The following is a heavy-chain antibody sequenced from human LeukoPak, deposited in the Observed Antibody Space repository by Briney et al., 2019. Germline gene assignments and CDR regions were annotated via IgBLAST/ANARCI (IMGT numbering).Heavy chain of an antibody. CDR3: ARDRALLWFGELFVDGMDV. D-gene: IGHD3-10*01. CDR2: INPNSGGT. J-gene: IGHJ6*02. CDR1: GYAFTGYY. V-gene: IGHV1-2*02. Sequence: ASVKVSCKASGYAFTGYYMHWVRQAPGQGLEWMGWINPNSGGTNYAQKFQGRVTMTRDTSISTAYMELSRLRSDDTAVYYCARDRALLWFGELFVDGMDVWGQGTTVTVSS.